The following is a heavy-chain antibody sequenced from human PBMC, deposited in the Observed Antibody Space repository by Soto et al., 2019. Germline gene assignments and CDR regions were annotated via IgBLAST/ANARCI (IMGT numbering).Heavy chain of an antibody. CDR1: GFSFSSSP. CDR2: ISPRSDVI. V-gene: IGHV3-23*01. CDR3: AKGGGSWAFDY. D-gene: IGHD2-15*01. J-gene: IGHJ4*02. Sequence: GGSLRLSCAASGFSFSSSPMSWVRQAPGKGLEWVSLISPRSDVIFYADSVKGRFTISRDNYKNTLYLQMNSLRAEDTAVYYCAKGGGSWAFDYWGQGTLVTVSS.